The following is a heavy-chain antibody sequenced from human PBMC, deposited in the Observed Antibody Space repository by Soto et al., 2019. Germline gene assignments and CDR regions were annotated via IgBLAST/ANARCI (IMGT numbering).Heavy chain of an antibody. D-gene: IGHD1-7*01. CDR3: ARDLNPASITGTTYYYYGMDV. CDR2: ISSSSSTI. Sequence: GGSLRLSCAASGFTFSSYSMNWVRQAPGKGLEWVSYISSSSSTIYYADSVKGRFTISRDNAKNSLYLQMNSLRDEDTAVYYCARDLNPASITGTTYYYYGMDVWGQGTTVTVSS. CDR1: GFTFSSYS. J-gene: IGHJ6*02. V-gene: IGHV3-48*02.